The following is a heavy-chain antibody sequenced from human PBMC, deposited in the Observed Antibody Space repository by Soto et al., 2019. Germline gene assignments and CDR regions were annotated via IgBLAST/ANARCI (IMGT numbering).Heavy chain of an antibody. Sequence: GGSLRLSCAASGFTFSSYAMSWVRLTQGKGLEWVSGISDSGTSTYHRDSVKGRFTISRDNSKNTVYLQMNSLRAEDTALYYCAKAKTPHNAFDIWGQGTMVTVSS. J-gene: IGHJ3*02. CDR2: ISDSGTST. CDR1: GFTFSSYA. D-gene: IGHD2-15*01. V-gene: IGHV3-23*01. CDR3: AKAKTPHNAFDI.